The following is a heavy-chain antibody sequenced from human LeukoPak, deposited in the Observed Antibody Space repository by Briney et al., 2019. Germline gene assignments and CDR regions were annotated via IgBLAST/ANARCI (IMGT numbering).Heavy chain of an antibody. CDR1: GGSISSYY. V-gene: IGHV4-4*07. CDR3: ARGTVSLTIFGVGDAFDI. Sequence: SETLSLTCTVSGGSISSYYWSWIRQPAGKGLEWIGRIYTSGSTNYNPSLKSRVTISVDTSKNQFSLKLSSVTAADTAVYYCARGTVSLTIFGVGDAFDIWGQGTMVTVSS. J-gene: IGHJ3*02. CDR2: IYTSGST. D-gene: IGHD3-3*01.